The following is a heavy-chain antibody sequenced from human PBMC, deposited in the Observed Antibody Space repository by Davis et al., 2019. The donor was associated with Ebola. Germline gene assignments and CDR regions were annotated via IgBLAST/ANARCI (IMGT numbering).Heavy chain of an antibody. CDR1: AYIFSTFG. CDR3: ARESSSGWYFDY. D-gene: IGHD6-19*01. J-gene: IGHJ4*02. CDR2: VNPNSNT. Sequence: ASVKVSCKASAYIFSTFGITWVRQAPGQGLEWMGWVNPNSNTGYAQKFQGRVTMTRNTSISTAYMELSSLRSEDTAVYYCARESSSGWYFDYWGQGTLVTVSS. V-gene: IGHV1-8*02.